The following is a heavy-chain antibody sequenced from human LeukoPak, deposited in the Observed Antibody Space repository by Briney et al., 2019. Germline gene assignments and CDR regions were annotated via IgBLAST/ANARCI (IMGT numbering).Heavy chain of an antibody. V-gene: IGHV3-23*01. Sequence: GGSLRLSCAASGFTFSSYAMGWVRRAPGKGLEWVSYIGGSGGSTFYADSVKGRITISRDNSRNTMFLQMNSLRADDTAVYYCAKVAVSNAGTWWVDNWGQGNLVNVSS. CDR3: AKVAVSNAGTWWVDN. CDR1: GFTFSSYA. D-gene: IGHD2-15*01. J-gene: IGHJ5*02. CDR2: IGGSGGST.